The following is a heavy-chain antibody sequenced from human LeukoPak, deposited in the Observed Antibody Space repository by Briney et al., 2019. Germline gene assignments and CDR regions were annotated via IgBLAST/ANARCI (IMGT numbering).Heavy chain of an antibody. CDR3: ARGDTLRYYFDY. J-gene: IGHJ4*02. CDR2: ISYDGSNK. V-gene: IGHV3-30-3*01. CDR1: GFTFSSYA. Sequence: GGSLRLSCAASGFTFSSYAMHWVRQAPGKGLEWVAVISYDGSNKYYADSVKGRFTISRDNSKNTLYLQMNSLRAEDTAVYYCARGDTLRYYFDYWGQGTLVTVSS.